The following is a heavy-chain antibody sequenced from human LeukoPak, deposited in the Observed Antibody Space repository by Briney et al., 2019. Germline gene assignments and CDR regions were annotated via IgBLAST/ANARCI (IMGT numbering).Heavy chain of an antibody. V-gene: IGHV3-30-3*01. CDR3: TRDNIAGSGSSD. CDR2: ISYDGGHI. Sequence: GGSLRLSCAASGFTFSTYAVHWVRQAPGKGLEWVAVISYDGGHIYYADSVKGRFTISRDNSKNTLYLQMNSLRSEDTALYYCTRDNIAGSGSSDWGQGTLVTVSS. J-gene: IGHJ4*02. CDR1: GFTFSTYA. D-gene: IGHD3-10*01.